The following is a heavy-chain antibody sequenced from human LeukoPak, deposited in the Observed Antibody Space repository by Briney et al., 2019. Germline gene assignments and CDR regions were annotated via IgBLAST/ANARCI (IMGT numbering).Heavy chain of an antibody. V-gene: IGHV3-23*01. CDR3: AKAGIGVVGYFDY. D-gene: IGHD6-19*01. CDR1: GFTFNSYA. Sequence: GGSLRLSCAASGFTFNSYAMSWVRQAPGKGLEWVSAIRGSGGGTYYADSVKGRFTISRDNSKKKLYLQMNSLRDEDTALYYCAKAGIGVVGYFDYWGQGTLVTVSS. J-gene: IGHJ4*02. CDR2: IRGSGGGT.